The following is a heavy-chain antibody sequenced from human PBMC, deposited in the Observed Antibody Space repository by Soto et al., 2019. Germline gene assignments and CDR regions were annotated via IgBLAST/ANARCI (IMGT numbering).Heavy chain of an antibody. V-gene: IGHV3-7*01. Sequence: EVQIVESGGGLVQAGGSLRLSCVASGFTFTNYWMTWVRQAPGKGLEWVANIKQDGSEKQFVDSVKGRFTISRDNAKNSLYLQMNSLRAEDTAVYYCARDGGKYCSGTSCYFFDYWGQGTLVTVSS. D-gene: IGHD2-2*01. CDR1: GFTFTNYW. CDR2: IKQDGSEK. J-gene: IGHJ4*02. CDR3: ARDGGKYCSGTSCYFFDY.